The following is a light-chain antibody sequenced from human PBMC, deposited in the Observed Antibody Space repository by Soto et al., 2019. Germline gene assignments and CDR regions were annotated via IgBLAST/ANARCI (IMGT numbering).Light chain of an antibody. J-gene: IGKJ1*01. CDR2: EAS. CDR3: HQRQRWPRT. CDR1: QTVGVR. Sequence: EIVLTQSPATLSASPGERATLSCRASQTVGVRLAWYQHTPGQAPRLIIYEASNRAAGIPARFSGSGSGTDFTLTITSLEPEDFAFYYCHQRQRWPRTFGQGTKVDNK. V-gene: IGKV3-11*01.